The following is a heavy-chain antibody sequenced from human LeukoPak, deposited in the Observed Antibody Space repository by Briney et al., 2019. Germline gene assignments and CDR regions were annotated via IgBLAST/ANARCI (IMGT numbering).Heavy chain of an antibody. J-gene: IGHJ2*01. Sequence: ASVTVSCKASGYTFTGYYMHWVRQAPGQGLEWMGWINPNSGGTNYAQKFQGRVTMTRDTSISTAYMELSRLRSDDTAVYYCARVVAAPPGYWYFDLWGRGTLVTVSS. CDR1: GYTFTGYY. D-gene: IGHD2-15*01. CDR3: ARVVAAPPGYWYFDL. V-gene: IGHV1-2*02. CDR2: INPNSGGT.